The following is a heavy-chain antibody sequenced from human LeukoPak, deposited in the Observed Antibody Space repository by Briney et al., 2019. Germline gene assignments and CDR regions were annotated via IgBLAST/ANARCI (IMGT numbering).Heavy chain of an antibody. CDR3: AREYRGYFDY. D-gene: IGHD1-1*01. J-gene: IGHJ4*02. CDR1: GFTFSSSG. V-gene: IGHV3-30*03. Sequence: PGRSLRLSCAASGFTFSSSGMHWVRQAPGKGLEWVAIISYGGADKYYADSVKGRFTISRDDSKNTLYLQMNSLRAEDTAVYYCAREYRGYFDYWGQGTLVTASS. CDR2: ISYGGADK.